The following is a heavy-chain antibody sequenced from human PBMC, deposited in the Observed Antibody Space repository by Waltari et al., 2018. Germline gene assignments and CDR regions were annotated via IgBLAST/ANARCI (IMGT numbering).Heavy chain of an antibody. J-gene: IGHJ4*02. CDR3: AREGGYGDYEFDY. D-gene: IGHD4-17*01. CDR2: IKQDGSEK. CDR1: GFTFSSYW. Sequence: EVQLVESGGGLVQPGGSLRLSCAASGFTFSSYWMSWVRQAPGKGLEWVANIKQDGSEKYYVDSVKGRFTISRDNAKNSLYLQMNSLRAEDTAVYYCAREGGYGDYEFDYWGQGTLVTVSS. V-gene: IGHV3-7*01.